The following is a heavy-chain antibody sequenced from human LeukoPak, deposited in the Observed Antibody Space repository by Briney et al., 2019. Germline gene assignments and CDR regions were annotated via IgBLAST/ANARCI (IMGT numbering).Heavy chain of an antibody. D-gene: IGHD2-15*01. Sequence: GRSLRLSCAASGFTFSSYAMHWVRQAPGKGLEWVSVISDNGTLTYYADSVKGRFTISRDNSKNTLFLQMNSLRAEDTAIYYCAKDARRTNGWYFFDSWGPGTLVTVSS. V-gene: IGHV3-23*01. CDR3: AKDARRTNGWYFFDS. CDR2: ISDNGTLT. J-gene: IGHJ4*02. CDR1: GFTFSSYA.